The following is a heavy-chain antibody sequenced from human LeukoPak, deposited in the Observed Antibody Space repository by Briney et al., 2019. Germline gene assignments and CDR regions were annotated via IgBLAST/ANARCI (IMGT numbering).Heavy chain of an antibody. J-gene: IGHJ3*02. V-gene: IGHV3-30*04. Sequence: PGGSLRLSCAASGFTFSSYAMHWVRQAPGKGLEWVAVISYDGSNKYYADSVKGRFTISRDNSKNTLYLQMNSLRAEDTAVYYCAKEYYYDSSTNAFDIWGQGTMVTVSS. CDR3: AKEYYYDSSTNAFDI. CDR2: ISYDGSNK. D-gene: IGHD3-22*01. CDR1: GFTFSSYA.